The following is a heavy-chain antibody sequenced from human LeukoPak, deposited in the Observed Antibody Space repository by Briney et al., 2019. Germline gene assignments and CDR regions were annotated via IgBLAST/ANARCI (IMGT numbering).Heavy chain of an antibody. Sequence: WIRQPPGKGLEWIGSIYYSGSTYYNPSLKSRVTISVDTSKNQFSLKLSSVTAADTAVYYCARDRPRWVITQNFDYWGQGTLVTVSS. J-gene: IGHJ4*02. V-gene: IGHV4-39*07. D-gene: IGHD3-22*01. CDR3: ARDRPRWVITQNFDY. CDR2: IYYSGST.